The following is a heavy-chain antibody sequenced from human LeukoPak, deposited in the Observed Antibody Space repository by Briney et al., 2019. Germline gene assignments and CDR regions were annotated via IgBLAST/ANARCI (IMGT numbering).Heavy chain of an antibody. CDR2: IWYDGSNK. CDR3: ARDPLQGYGDYFDY. V-gene: IGHV3-33*01. Sequence: GGSLRLSCAASGFTFSSYGMHWVRQAPGKGLEWVAVIWYDGSNKYYADSVKGRFTISRDDSKNTLYLQMDSLRTEDTAVYYCARDPLQGYGDYFDYWGQGTLVTVSS. CDR1: GFTFSSYG. D-gene: IGHD4-17*01. J-gene: IGHJ4*02.